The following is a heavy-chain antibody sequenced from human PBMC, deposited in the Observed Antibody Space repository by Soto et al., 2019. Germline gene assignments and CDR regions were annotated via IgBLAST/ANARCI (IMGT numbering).Heavy chain of an antibody. CDR2: IRSNAHGGTT. J-gene: IGHJ4*02. CDR1: GFTFINAW. V-gene: IGHV3-15*01. Sequence: EVQLVESGGGLVKPGESLRLSCAASGFTFINAWMSWVRQAPGKGLEWVGRIRSNAHGGTTDYGAPVNGRFAISRDDSENTVYLQMNSLKTEDTAVYYCTIDGLYSGGSDFWGQGTLFTVSS. D-gene: IGHD1-26*01. CDR3: TIDGLYSGGSDF.